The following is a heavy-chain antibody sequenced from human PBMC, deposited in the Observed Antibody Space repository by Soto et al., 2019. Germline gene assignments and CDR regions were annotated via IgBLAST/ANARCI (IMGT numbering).Heavy chain of an antibody. D-gene: IGHD4-17*01. V-gene: IGHV3-48*03. J-gene: IGHJ3*02. CDR2: ISSSGSTI. CDR1: GFTFSSYE. CDR3: ARTSTVLDAFDI. Sequence: GGSLRLSCAASGFTFSSYEMNWFRQAPGKGLEWVSYISSSGSTIYYADSVKGRFTISRDNAKNSLYLQMNSLRAEDTAVYYCARTSTVLDAFDIWGQGIMVTVSS.